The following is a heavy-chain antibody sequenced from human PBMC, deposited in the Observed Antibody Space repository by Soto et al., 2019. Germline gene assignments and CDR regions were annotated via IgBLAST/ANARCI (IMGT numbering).Heavy chain of an antibody. D-gene: IGHD6-19*01. Sequence: QVQLVESGGGVVQPGGSLRLSCAASGFPFSNYGMHWVRQAPGKGLEWVAVIWYHGSNKYYADSVKGRFTISRDNSKNTLYLQMNSLRAEDTAVYYCARDRDPGQWLTKNDFDYWGQGTLVTVSS. V-gene: IGHV3-33*01. CDR2: IWYHGSNK. J-gene: IGHJ4*02. CDR3: ARDRDPGQWLTKNDFDY. CDR1: GFPFSNYG.